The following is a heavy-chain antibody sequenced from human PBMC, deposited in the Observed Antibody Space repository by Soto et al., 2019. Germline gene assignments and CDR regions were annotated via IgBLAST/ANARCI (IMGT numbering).Heavy chain of an antibody. CDR1: GGTFSSYT. V-gene: IGHV1-69*08. D-gene: IGHD2-2*01. CDR2: IIPILGIA. J-gene: IGHJ5*02. CDR3: ARDCSSTSCYAYP. Sequence: VQLVQSGAEVKKPGSSVKVSCKASGGTFSSYTISWVRQAPGQGLEWMGRIIPILGIANYAQKFQGRVTLTXDXTTSTAYMELSSLRSEDTAVYYCARDCSSTSCYAYPWGQGTLVTVSS.